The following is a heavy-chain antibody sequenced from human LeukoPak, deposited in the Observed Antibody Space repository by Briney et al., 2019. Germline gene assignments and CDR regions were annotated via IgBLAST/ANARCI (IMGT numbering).Heavy chain of an antibody. CDR1: GFTFSSYA. J-gene: IGHJ4*02. Sequence: RGSLRLSCAASGFTFSSYAMSWVRQAPGKGLEWVSAISGSGGSTYYADSVKGRFTISRDNSKNTLYLQMNSLRAEDTAVYYCAKDPMVVTQFDYWGQGILVTVSS. CDR2: ISGSGGST. V-gene: IGHV3-23*01. D-gene: IGHD4-23*01. CDR3: AKDPMVVTQFDY.